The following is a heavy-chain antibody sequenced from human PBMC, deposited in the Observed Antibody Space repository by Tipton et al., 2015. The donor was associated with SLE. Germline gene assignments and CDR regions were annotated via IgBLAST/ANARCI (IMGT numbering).Heavy chain of an antibody. V-gene: IGHV3-53*04. CDR2: IYSGGST. Sequence: GSLRLSCAASGFTFSSYAMSWVRQAPGKGLEWVSVIYSGGSTYYADSVKGRFTISRHNSKNTLYLQMNSLRAEDAAVYYCARGAGDAFDIWGQGTMVTVSS. J-gene: IGHJ3*02. CDR3: ARGAGDAFDI. D-gene: IGHD6-19*01. CDR1: GFTFSSYA.